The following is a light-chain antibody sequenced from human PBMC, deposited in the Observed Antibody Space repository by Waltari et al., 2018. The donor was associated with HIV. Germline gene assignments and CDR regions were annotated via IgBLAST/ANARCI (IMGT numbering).Light chain of an antibody. CDR2: MTS. CDR3: QQYSTHYA. CDR1: QDIDKW. J-gene: IGKJ2*01. V-gene: IGKV1-5*03. Sequence: IQMTQSPSNLSASVGDTVILTCRASQDIDKWLAWYHQKPGSAPKLLISMTSVLESGVPSRFRGSGSGTTFTLTITGLQPDDIGTYFCQQYSTHYAFGQGTRVE.